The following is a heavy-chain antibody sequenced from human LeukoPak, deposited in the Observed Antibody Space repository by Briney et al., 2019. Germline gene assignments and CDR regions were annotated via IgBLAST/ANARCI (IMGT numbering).Heavy chain of an antibody. CDR2: ISWDGGST. D-gene: IGHD3-22*01. Sequence: GGSLRLSCAASGFTFDDYTMHWVRQAPGKGLEWVSLISWDGGSTYYADSVKGRFTISRDNSKNSLYLQMNSLRTEDTALYYCAKGPTYGSSSNYFDYWGQGTLVTVSS. V-gene: IGHV3-43*01. CDR1: GFTFDDYT. CDR3: AKGPTYGSSSNYFDY. J-gene: IGHJ4*02.